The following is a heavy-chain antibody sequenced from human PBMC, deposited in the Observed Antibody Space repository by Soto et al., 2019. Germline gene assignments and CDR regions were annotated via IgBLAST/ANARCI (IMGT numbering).Heavy chain of an antibody. D-gene: IGHD2-2*01. CDR3: ARGGSSMTTSAPNRDNWFDP. Sequence: QVQLVESGGGVVQPGTSLRLSCAASGFIFNRYGMHWVRQAPGKGLEWVAVIWFDGSYKSYADSVKGRFTISRDNSQNSLFRQMTGLRGEDSGFYYCARGGSSMTTSAPNRDNWFDPWGQGTRVTVSS. CDR2: IWFDGSYK. J-gene: IGHJ5*02. CDR1: GFIFNRYG. V-gene: IGHV3-33*01.